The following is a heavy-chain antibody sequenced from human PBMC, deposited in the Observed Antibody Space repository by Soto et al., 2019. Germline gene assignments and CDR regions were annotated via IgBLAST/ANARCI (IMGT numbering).Heavy chain of an antibody. Sequence: GGSLRLSCAASGFSFSTYAMHWVRQAPGKGLEWVAVISYDGSNKYYADSLKGRFTISRDNAQNALYLQMNGLRAEDTAVYYCARDVGSSGSSSAFDIWGQGTMVTVSS. CDR3: ARDVGSSGSSSAFDI. V-gene: IGHV3-30-3*01. J-gene: IGHJ3*02. D-gene: IGHD1-26*01. CDR1: GFSFSTYA. CDR2: ISYDGSNK.